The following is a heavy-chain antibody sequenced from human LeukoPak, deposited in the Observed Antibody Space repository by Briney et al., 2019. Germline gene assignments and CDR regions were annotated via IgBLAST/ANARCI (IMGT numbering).Heavy chain of an antibody. Sequence: PSGTLSLTCSVSGGSVSSYYWSWIRQPPGRGLEWMGYVYYTGSINYNPSLKSRVTMFEDKSKNQFSLRLSSVTVADTAVYYCARHFAYSSLSYFDYWGQGSLVTVSS. D-gene: IGHD6-6*01. J-gene: IGHJ4*02. V-gene: IGHV4-59*08. CDR2: VYYTGSI. CDR1: GGSVSSYY. CDR3: ARHFAYSSLSYFDY.